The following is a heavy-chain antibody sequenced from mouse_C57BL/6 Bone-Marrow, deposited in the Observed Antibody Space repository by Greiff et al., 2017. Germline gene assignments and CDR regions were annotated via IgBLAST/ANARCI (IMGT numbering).Heavy chain of an antibody. CDR1: GFNIKDDY. CDR3: SSFDGNYFDF. D-gene: IGHD2-3*01. V-gene: IGHV14-4*01. CDR2: IDPEIGDT. Sequence: VQLQQSGAELVRPGASVKLSCTASGFNIKDDYIHWVKQRPEQGLEWIGWIDPEIGDTESASKFQGKATITSDTSSNTAYLQRSSLTSEDTAVYDCSSFDGNYFDFWGQGTPLTVAS. J-gene: IGHJ2*01.